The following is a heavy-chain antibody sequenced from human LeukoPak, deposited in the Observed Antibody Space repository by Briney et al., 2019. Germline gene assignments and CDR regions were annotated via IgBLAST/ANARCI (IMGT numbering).Heavy chain of an antibody. J-gene: IGHJ4*02. CDR3: ARENDRYGRIDY. CDR2: VSYSGSA. V-gene: IGHV4-61*01. CDR1: GGSISSGSYY. D-gene: IGHD5-18*01. Sequence: PSETLSLTCTVSGGSISSGSYYWSWVRQPPGKGLEWIGYVSYSGSADYNPSLKSRVIISIDTSKNQFSLRLSSLTAADTAVYYCARENDRYGRIDYWGQGTLVTVSS.